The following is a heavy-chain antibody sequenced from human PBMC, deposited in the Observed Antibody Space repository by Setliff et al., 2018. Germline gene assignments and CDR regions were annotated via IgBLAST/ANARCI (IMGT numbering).Heavy chain of an antibody. Sequence: GGSLRLSCAASGFAFNNAWVNWVRQAPGKGLEWVSKTSGGGDSTYYADSVKGRFTISRDNSKNTLYLQINSLRAEDTAVYYCAKARVGTTTYFDGWGQGTLVTVSS. CDR1: GFAFNNAW. CDR3: AKARVGTTTYFDG. V-gene: IGHV3-23*01. D-gene: IGHD1-26*01. J-gene: IGHJ4*02. CDR2: TSGGGDST.